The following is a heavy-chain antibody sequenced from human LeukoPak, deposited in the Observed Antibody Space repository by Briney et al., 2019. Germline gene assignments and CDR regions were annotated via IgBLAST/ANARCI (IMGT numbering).Heavy chain of an antibody. Sequence: PSETLSLTCTVSGGSISSSSYYWGWIRQPPGKGLEWIGSIYYSGNTYYNPSLESRVTISVDTSKNQFSLKLSSVTAADTAVYYCARTSSGWDLWGQGTLVTVSS. D-gene: IGHD6-19*01. CDR1: GGSISSSSYY. CDR3: ARTSSGWDL. J-gene: IGHJ4*02. V-gene: IGHV4-39*07. CDR2: IYYSGNT.